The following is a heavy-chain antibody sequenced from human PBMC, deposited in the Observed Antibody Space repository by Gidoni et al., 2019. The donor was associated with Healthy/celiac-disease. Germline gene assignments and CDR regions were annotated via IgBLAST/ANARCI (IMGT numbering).Heavy chain of an antibody. D-gene: IGHD3-22*01. J-gene: IGHJ4*02. Sequence: EVQLVESGGGLVKPGGSLRLSCAAYGFTFSNAWMSWVRQAPGKGLEWVGRIKSKTDGGTTDYAAPVKGRFTISRDDSKNTLYLQMNSLKTEDTAVYYCTTDRITMIVVVNIFRDYWGQGTLVTVSS. V-gene: IGHV3-15*01. CDR2: IKSKTDGGTT. CDR1: GFTFSNAW. CDR3: TTDRITMIVVVNIFRDY.